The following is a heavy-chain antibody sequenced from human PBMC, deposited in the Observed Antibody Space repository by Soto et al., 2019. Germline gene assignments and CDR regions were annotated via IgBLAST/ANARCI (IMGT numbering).Heavy chain of an antibody. D-gene: IGHD3-22*01. CDR3: ARIYYDSVFDY. V-gene: IGHV4-39*01. CDR2: IYYSGST. J-gene: IGHJ4*02. CDR1: GGSISSSSYY. Sequence: QLQLQESGPGLVKPSETLSLTCTVSGGSISSSSYYWGWIRQPPGKGLEWIGSIYYSGSTYYNPSLKSRVTISVDTSENQFSLKLSSVTAADTAVYYCARIYYDSVFDYWGQGTLVTVSS.